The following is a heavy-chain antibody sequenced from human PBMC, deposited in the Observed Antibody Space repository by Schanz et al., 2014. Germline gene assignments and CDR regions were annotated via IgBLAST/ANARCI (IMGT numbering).Heavy chain of an antibody. CDR3: ARGGYSSGSYDRDIAHFDY. V-gene: IGHV1-18*01. D-gene: IGHD6-19*01. J-gene: IGHJ4*02. Sequence: QVQLVQSGAEVKKPGASVKVSCKASGYTFSSYGITWVRQAPGQGLEWMGWISAYNGNTNYAQKLQGRVTMTTDTSTSTAYMELRSLRSDDTAVYYCARGGYSSGSYDRDIAHFDYWGQGTLVTVSS. CDR1: GYTFSSYG. CDR2: ISAYNGNT.